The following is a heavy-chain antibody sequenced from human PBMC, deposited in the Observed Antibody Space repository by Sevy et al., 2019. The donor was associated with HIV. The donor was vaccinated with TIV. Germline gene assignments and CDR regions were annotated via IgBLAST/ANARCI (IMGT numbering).Heavy chain of an antibody. V-gene: IGHV1-8*01. Sequence: ASVKVSCKASGYTFTSYDINWVRQATGQGLEWMGWMNPNSGNTGYAQKFQGRVTMTRNTSISTAYMERSSLRSEDTAVYYSARGACSGGSCYRYYYGMDVWGQGTTVTVSS. CDR2: MNPNSGNT. J-gene: IGHJ6*02. D-gene: IGHD2-15*01. CDR3: ARGACSGGSCYRYYYGMDV. CDR1: GYTFTSYD.